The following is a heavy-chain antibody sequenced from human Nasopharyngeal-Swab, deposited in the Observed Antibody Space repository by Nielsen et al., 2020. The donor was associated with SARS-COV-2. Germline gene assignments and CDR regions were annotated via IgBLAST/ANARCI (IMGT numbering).Heavy chain of an antibody. V-gene: IGHV3-30-3*01. CDR3: VRIQRGYSYGSDDY. D-gene: IGHD5-18*01. J-gene: IGHJ4*02. CDR2: ISYDGSNK. Sequence: GGSLRLSCAASGFTFSSYAMHWVRQAPGKGLEWVAVISYDGSNKYYADSVKGRFTISRDNSKNTLYLQMSSLRAEDTAVYYCVRIQRGYSYGSDDYWGQGTLVTVSS. CDR1: GFTFSSYA.